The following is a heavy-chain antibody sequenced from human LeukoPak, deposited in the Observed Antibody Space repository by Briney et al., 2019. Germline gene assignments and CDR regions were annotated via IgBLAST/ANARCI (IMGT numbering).Heavy chain of an antibody. CDR2: INPNSGGT. Sequence: ASVKVSCKASGYTFTGYYMHWVRQARGQGLEWMGWINPNSGGTNYAQKFQGRVTMTRDTSISTAYMELSRLRSDDTAVYYCARGYYGSGSKFDYWGQGTLVTVSS. CDR3: ARGYYGSGSKFDY. CDR1: GYTFTGYY. V-gene: IGHV1-2*02. J-gene: IGHJ4*02. D-gene: IGHD3-10*01.